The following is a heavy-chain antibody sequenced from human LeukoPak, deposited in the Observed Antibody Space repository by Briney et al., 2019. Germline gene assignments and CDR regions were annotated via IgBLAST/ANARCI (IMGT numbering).Heavy chain of an antibody. Sequence: GRSLRLSCAASGFTFSSYGMHWVRQAPGKGLEWVSAISGSGGSTYYADSVKGRLTISRDNSKNTLYLQMNSLRAEDTAVYYCAKDIAYYDFWSGYYPSSFDYWGQGTLVTVSS. CDR3: AKDIAYYDFWSGYYPSSFDY. D-gene: IGHD3-3*01. CDR1: GFTFSSYG. J-gene: IGHJ4*02. CDR2: ISGSGGST. V-gene: IGHV3-23*01.